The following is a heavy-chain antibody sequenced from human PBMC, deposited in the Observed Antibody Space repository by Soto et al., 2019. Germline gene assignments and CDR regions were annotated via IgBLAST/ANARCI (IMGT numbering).Heavy chain of an antibody. V-gene: IGHV4-31*03. CDR2: IYYSGST. CDR1: GGSISSGGYY. Sequence: QVQLQESGPGLVKPSQTLSLTCTVSGGSISSGGYYWSWIRQHPGKGLEWIGYIYYSGSTYYNPPLKSRVTISVDTSKNQFSLKLSSVTAADTAVYYCAREVVVIERGVDYWGQGTLVTVSS. CDR3: AREVVVIERGVDY. D-gene: IGHD3-22*01. J-gene: IGHJ4*02.